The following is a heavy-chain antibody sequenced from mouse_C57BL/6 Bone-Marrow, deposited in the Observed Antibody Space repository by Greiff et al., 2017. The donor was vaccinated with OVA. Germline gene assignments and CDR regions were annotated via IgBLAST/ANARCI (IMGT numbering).Heavy chain of an antibody. D-gene: IGHD1-1*01. CDR1: GYSFTDYN. CDR2: INPNYGTT. V-gene: IGHV1-39*01. J-gene: IGHJ3*01. CDR3: ARQGLFITTVVEGLAY. Sequence: EVQLQQSGPELVKPGASVKISCKASGYSFTDYNMNWVKQSNGKSLEWIGVINPNYGTTSYNQKFKGKATLTVDQSSSTAYMQVNSLTSEDSAVDYCARQGLFITTVVEGLAYWGQGTLVTVSA.